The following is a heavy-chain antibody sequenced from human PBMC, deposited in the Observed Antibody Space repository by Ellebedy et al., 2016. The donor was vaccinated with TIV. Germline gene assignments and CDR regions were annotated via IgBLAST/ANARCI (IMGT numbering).Heavy chain of an antibody. CDR3: ARGADYYGSGSYYNSGWYFDL. J-gene: IGHJ2*01. Sequence: PGGSLRLSCAASGFTFSSYGMHWVRQAPGKGLEWVAVICYDGSNKYYADSVKGRFTISRDNSKNTLYLQMTSLRAEDTTVYYCARGADYYGSGSYYNSGWYFDLWGRGTLVTVSS. V-gene: IGHV3-33*08. CDR1: GFTFSSYG. CDR2: ICYDGSNK. D-gene: IGHD3-10*01.